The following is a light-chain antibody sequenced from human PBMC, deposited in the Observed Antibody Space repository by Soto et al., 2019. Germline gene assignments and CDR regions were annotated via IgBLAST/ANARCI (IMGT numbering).Light chain of an antibody. J-gene: IGLJ2*01. CDR3: SSYTITNTVV. CDR1: SSDVGGYDY. CDR2: NVN. V-gene: IGLV2-14*03. Sequence: QSALTQVASVSGSPGQSITISCTGTSSDVGGYDYVSWYQQHPGKAPKLMIYNVNYRPSGVSDRFSGSKSGDTASLTISGLQAEDEANYYCSSYTITNTVVFGGGTKLTVL.